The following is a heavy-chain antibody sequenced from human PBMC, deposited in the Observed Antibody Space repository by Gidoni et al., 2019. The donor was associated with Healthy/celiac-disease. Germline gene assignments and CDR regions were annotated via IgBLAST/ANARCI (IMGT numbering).Heavy chain of an antibody. CDR3: ARDTRGTTVNTGWYFDL. J-gene: IGHJ2*01. CDR2: IYTSGST. CDR1: GGSISRGSYY. D-gene: IGHD4-17*01. V-gene: IGHV4-61*02. Sequence: QVQLQESGPGLVKPSQTLSLTCTVSGGSISRGSYYWSWIRQPAGKGLEWIGRIYTSGSTNYNPSLKSRVTISVDTSKNQFSLKLSSVTAADTAVYYCARDTRGTTVNTGWYFDLWGRGTLVTVSS.